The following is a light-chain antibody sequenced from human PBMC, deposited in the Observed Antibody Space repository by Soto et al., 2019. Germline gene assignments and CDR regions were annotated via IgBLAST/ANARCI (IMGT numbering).Light chain of an antibody. J-gene: IGKJ1*01. CDR2: KAS. Sequence: DIQMTQSPSTLSASVRDRVTITCRASQTISSWLAWFQQRPGRATKFLIYKASSLKNGVTLRFSGSGSGTQFTLTNSSLQPDDFTTYYCQQYSAFPWTFGQGTKVDI. CDR3: QQYSAFPWT. CDR1: QTISSW. V-gene: IGKV1-5*03.